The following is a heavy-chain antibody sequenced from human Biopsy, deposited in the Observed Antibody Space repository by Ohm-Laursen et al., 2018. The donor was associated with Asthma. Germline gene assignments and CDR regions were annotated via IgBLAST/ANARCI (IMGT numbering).Heavy chain of an antibody. D-gene: IGHD4-23*01. V-gene: IGHV4-30-4*01. CDR2: VFWSGST. CDR1: GGYTGSSDHH. CDR3: ARVVSCGDIYFGIDV. J-gene: IGHJ6*02. Sequence: SQTLSLTCRVSGGYTGSSDHHWAWIRQAPRKGLEWIGFVFWSGSTHYSRSLERRVSISIDTATNEFSMKLWSVTPADTAVYFCARVVSCGDIYFGIDVWGPGNTVVVS.